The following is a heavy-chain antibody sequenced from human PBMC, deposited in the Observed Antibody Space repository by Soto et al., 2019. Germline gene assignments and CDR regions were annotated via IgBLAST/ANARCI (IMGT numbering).Heavy chain of an antibody. CDR3: AKRVSVHYYFDY. Sequence: PSETLSLTCAVYGGSFSGYYWSWIRQPPGKGLEWIGEINHSGSTNYNPSLKSRVTFSVDTSKNQFSLKLSSVTAADTAVYYCAKRVSVHYYFDYWGQGTLVTVSS. J-gene: IGHJ4*02. CDR2: INHSGST. CDR1: GGSFSGYY. D-gene: IGHD3-10*01. V-gene: IGHV4-34*01.